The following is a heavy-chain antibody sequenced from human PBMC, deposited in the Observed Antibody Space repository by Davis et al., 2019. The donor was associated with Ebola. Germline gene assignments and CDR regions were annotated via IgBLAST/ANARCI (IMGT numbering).Heavy chain of an antibody. Sequence: GESLKISCAASGLKFSDYYMAWIRQSPGKGLDWVSYISSGSTYTNYADSVKGRFTISRDNDQNSLYLQMNSLRAEDTAVYYCASWINTYSDFRNNYAGYIDNWGQGILVTVSS. CDR3: ASWINTYSDFRNNYAGYIDN. J-gene: IGHJ4*02. CDR1: GLKFSDYY. D-gene: IGHD3-3*01. V-gene: IGHV3-11*06. CDR2: ISSGSTYT.